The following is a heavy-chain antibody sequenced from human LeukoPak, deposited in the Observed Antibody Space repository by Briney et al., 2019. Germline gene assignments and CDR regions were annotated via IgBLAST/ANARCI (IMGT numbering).Heavy chain of an antibody. Sequence: ASVKVSCKASGYTFSAYYMHWLRQAPGQGLEWMGWINPDSGGTNFAQKFRDRVTLTRDTSNSTAYMELSGLRSDDTAVYYCARDDDYERPPGWFGPWGQGTLVTVSS. V-gene: IGHV1-2*02. J-gene: IGHJ5*02. CDR3: ARDDDYERPPGWFGP. CDR1: GYTFSAYY. D-gene: IGHD4-17*01. CDR2: INPDSGGT.